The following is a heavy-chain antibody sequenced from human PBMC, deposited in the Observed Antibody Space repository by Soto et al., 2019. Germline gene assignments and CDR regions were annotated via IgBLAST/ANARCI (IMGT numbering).Heavy chain of an antibody. CDR3: ARGPRYYGSAPLYYYYYGMDV. CDR1: GGSFSGYY. Sequence: QVQLQQWGAGLLKPSETLSLTCAVYGGSFSGYYWSWIRQPPGKGLEWIGEINHSGSTNYNPSPKSRVTISVDTSKNQFSLKLSSVTAADTAVYYCARGPRYYGSAPLYYYYYGMDVWGQGTTVTVSS. V-gene: IGHV4-34*01. CDR2: INHSGST. D-gene: IGHD3-10*01. J-gene: IGHJ6*02.